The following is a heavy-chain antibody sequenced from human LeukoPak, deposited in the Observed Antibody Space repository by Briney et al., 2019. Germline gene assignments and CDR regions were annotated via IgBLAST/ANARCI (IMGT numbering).Heavy chain of an antibody. V-gene: IGHV3-30-3*01. D-gene: IGHD3-10*01. Sequence: GGSLRLSCAASGFTFSSYAMHWVRQAPGKGLEWVAVISYDGSNKYYADSVKGRFTISRDNSKNTLYLQMNSLRAEDTAVYYCASTPMVRGVNFDYWGQGTLVTVSS. CDR3: ASTPMVRGVNFDY. J-gene: IGHJ4*02. CDR1: GFTFSSYA. CDR2: ISYDGSNK.